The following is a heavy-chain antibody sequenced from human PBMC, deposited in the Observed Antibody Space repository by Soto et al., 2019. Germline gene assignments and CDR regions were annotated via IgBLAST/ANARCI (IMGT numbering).Heavy chain of an antibody. Sequence: SGPTLVNPTQTLTLTCTFSGFSLSTSGVGVGWIRQPPGKALEWLALIYWDDDKRYSPSLKSRLTITKDTSKNQVVLTMTNMDPVDTATYYCALSGYSGYDSSYYYYGMDVWGQGTTVTSP. J-gene: IGHJ6*02. CDR3: ALSGYSGYDSSYYYYGMDV. D-gene: IGHD5-12*01. V-gene: IGHV2-5*02. CDR1: GFSLSTSGVG. CDR2: IYWDDDK.